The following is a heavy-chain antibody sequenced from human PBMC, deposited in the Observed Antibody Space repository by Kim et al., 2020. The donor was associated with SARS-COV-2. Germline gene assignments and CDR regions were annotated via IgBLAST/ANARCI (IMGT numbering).Heavy chain of an antibody. J-gene: IGHJ4*02. CDR2: IKQDGSDK. Sequence: GGSLRLSCAASGFTFSIYWMSWVRQAPGKGLEWVAYIKQDGSDKYYVDSVKGRFTISRDNAKNALYLQMNSLRAEDTAVYYCARDAGYGGNLDLWGQGTLVSVSS. CDR1: GFTFSIYW. V-gene: IGHV3-7*03. CDR3: ARDAGYGGNLDL. D-gene: IGHD4-17*01.